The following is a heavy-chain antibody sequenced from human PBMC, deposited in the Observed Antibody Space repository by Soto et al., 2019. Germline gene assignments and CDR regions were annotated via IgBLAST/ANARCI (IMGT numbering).Heavy chain of an antibody. J-gene: IGHJ3*02. Sequence: PGGSLTLACGASGFTFSSYTTNWVRQAPGKGLEWVGRIKSKTDGGTTDYAAPVKGRFTISRDDSKNTLYLQMNSLKTEDTAVYYCTTGPRTNYYDSSGYYSAFDIWGQGTMVTVSS. CDR2: IKSKTDGGTT. CDR1: GFTFSSYT. V-gene: IGHV3-15*07. D-gene: IGHD3-22*01. CDR3: TTGPRTNYYDSSGYYSAFDI.